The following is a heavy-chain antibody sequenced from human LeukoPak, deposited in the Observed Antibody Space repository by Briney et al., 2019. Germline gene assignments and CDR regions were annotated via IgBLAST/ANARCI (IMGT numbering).Heavy chain of an antibody. CDR2: MNPNSGNI. CDR3: ARRPLAGTSPLYYYYYTDV. D-gene: IGHD6-19*01. J-gene: IGHJ6*03. CDR1: GYTFTSYD. V-gene: IGHV1-8*01. Sequence: ASVKVSCKASGYTFTSYDINWVRQATGQGLEWMGWMNPNSGNIGYAQKFQGRVTMTRNTSISTAYMELSSLRSEDTAVYYCARRPLAGTSPLYYYYYTDVWGKGTTVTVSS.